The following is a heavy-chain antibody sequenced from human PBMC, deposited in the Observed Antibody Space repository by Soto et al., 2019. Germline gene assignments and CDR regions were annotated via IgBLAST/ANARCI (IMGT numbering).Heavy chain of an antibody. CDR1: GGSFSGYY. J-gene: IGHJ5*02. Sequence: SETLSLTCAVYGGSFSGYYWSWIRQPPGKGLEWIGEINHSGSTNYNPSLKSRVTISVDTSKNQFSLKLSSVTAADTAVYYCARGRRDYDILTGYYTRSNWWFDPWGQGTLVTVSS. CDR2: INHSGST. D-gene: IGHD3-9*01. CDR3: ARGRRDYDILTGYYTRSNWWFDP. V-gene: IGHV4-34*01.